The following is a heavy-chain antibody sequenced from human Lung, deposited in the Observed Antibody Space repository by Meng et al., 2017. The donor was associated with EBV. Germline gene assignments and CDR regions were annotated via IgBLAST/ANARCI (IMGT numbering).Heavy chain of an antibody. V-gene: IGHV4-39*01. CDR2: IYHSGST. Sequence: QVRESGPGLVKPSETLSLTCTVYGGSISSNGYYWDWVRQPPGKGLEWIGAIYHSGSTSYNPSLQSRVTMFVDTSKNQFSLMLTSVTAKDTAVYYCARRRGGSGRDCWGQGTLVTVSS. CDR3: ARRRGGSGRDC. CDR1: GGSISSNGYY. D-gene: IGHD3-10*01. J-gene: IGHJ4*02.